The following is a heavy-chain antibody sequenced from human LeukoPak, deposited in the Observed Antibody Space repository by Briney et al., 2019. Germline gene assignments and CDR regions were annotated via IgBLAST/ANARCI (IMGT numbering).Heavy chain of an antibody. CDR3: AAAAAGRGPYYYYYMDV. CDR1: GGSITTNNYY. V-gene: IGHV4-61*05. CDR2: IYYSGST. Sequence: SETLSLTCTVSGGSITTNNYYWGWIRQPPGKGLEWIGYIYYSGSTNYNPSLKSRVTISVDTSKNQFSLKLSSVTAADTAVYYCAAAAAGRGPYYYYYMDVWGKGTTVTVSS. D-gene: IGHD6-13*01. J-gene: IGHJ6*03.